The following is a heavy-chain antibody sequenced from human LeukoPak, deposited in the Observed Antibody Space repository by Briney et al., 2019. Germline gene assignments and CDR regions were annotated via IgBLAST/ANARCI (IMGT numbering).Heavy chain of an antibody. J-gene: IGHJ4*02. CDR2: ISSSSYI. V-gene: IGHV3-21*01. CDR3: ARDYYYDSSGYYFDY. CDR1: GFTFSSYS. D-gene: IGHD3-22*01. Sequence: PGGSLRLSCAASGFTFSSYSMNWVRQAPGKGLEWVSSISSSSYIYYADSVKGRFTISRDNAKNSLYLQMNSLRAEDTAVYYCARDYYYDSSGYYFDYWGQGTLVTVSS.